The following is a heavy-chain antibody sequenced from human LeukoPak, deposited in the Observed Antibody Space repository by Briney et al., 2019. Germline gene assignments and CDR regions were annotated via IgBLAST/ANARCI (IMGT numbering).Heavy chain of an antibody. CDR3: ARAKPDAVYDFWSGYYMNSRSSVDAFDI. CDR1: GFTFSSYA. Sequence: GGSLRLSCAASGFTFSSYAMSWVRQAPGKGLEWVSAISGSGGSTYYADSVKGRFTISRDNSKNTLYLQMNSLRAEDTAVYYCARAKPDAVYDFWSGYYMNSRSSVDAFDIWGQGTMVTVSS. CDR2: ISGSGGST. V-gene: IGHV3-23*01. D-gene: IGHD3-3*01. J-gene: IGHJ3*02.